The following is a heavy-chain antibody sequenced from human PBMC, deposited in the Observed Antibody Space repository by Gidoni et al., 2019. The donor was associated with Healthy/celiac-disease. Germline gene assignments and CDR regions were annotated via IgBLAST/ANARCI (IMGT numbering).Heavy chain of an antibody. J-gene: IGHJ3*02. CDR1: GYTFTSYY. D-gene: IGHD1-26*01. V-gene: IGHV1-46*03. CDR2: INPSVGSK. CDR3: AREGGGWGATSAFDI. Sequence: QVQLVQSGAEVKKPGASVKVSCKASGYTFTSYYMHWVRQAPGQGLEWMGIINPSVGSKSYAQKCQGRVTMTGDTSRSTVYMGLSSRSSETAAVYYGAREGGGWGATSAFDIWGQGTMVTVSS.